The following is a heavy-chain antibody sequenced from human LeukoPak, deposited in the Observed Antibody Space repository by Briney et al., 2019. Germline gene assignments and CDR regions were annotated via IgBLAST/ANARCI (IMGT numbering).Heavy chain of an antibody. D-gene: IGHD5-24*01. CDR3: ARDGFGYRDAFDI. CDR1: GFIFKDYW. Sequence: GGSLRLSCAASGFIFKDYWMIWVRQAPGKGLEWVANIKQDGSEKYYVDSVKGRFTISRDNAKNSLYLQMNSLRAEDTAVYYCARDGFGYRDAFDIWGQGTMVTVSS. J-gene: IGHJ3*02. CDR2: IKQDGSEK. V-gene: IGHV3-7*03.